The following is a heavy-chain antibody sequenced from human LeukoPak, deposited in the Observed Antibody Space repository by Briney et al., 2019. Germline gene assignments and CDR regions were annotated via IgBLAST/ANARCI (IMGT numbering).Heavy chain of an antibody. Sequence: GGSLRLSCAAPGFTFSSYAMSWVRQAPGKGLEWVSAISGSGGSTYYADSVKGRFTISRDDSKNTLYLQMNSLRAEDTAVYYCAKSKGYYYDSSGYCDYWGQGTLVTVSS. CDR2: ISGSGGST. J-gene: IGHJ4*02. CDR1: GFTFSSYA. D-gene: IGHD3-22*01. V-gene: IGHV3-23*01. CDR3: AKSKGYYYDSSGYCDY.